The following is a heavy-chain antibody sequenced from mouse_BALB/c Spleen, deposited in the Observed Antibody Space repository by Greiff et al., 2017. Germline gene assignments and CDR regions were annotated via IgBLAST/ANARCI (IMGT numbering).Heavy chain of an antibody. J-gene: IGHJ1*01. Sequence: EVHLVESGGGLVQPGGSRKLSCAASGFTFSSFGMHWVRQAPEKGLEWVAYISSGSSTIYYADTVKGRFTISRDNPKNTLFLQMTSLRSEDTAMYYCARSGGNYGYFDVWGAGTTVTVSS. V-gene: IGHV5-17*02. CDR2: ISSGSSTI. CDR3: ARSGGNYGYFDV. CDR1: GFTFSSFG. D-gene: IGHD1-1*02.